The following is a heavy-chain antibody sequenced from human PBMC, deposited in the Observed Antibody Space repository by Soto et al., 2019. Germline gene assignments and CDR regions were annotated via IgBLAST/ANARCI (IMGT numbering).Heavy chain of an antibody. CDR1: GFTFSSYA. D-gene: IGHD2-15*01. Sequence: GGSLRLSCAASGFTFSSYAMSWVRQAPGKGLEWVSAISGSGGSTYYADSVKGRFTISRDNSKNTLYLQMNSLRAEDTAVYYCAKDLVVGLGNYYMDVWGKGTTVTVSS. CDR3: AKDLVVGLGNYYMDV. V-gene: IGHV3-23*01. J-gene: IGHJ6*03. CDR2: ISGSGGST.